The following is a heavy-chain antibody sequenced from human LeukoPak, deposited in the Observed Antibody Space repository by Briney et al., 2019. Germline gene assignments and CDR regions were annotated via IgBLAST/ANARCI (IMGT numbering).Heavy chain of an antibody. V-gene: IGHV3-66*01. J-gene: IGHJ5*02. D-gene: IGHD4-11*01. Sequence: GGSLRLSCAASGLTVSSDYMIWVPQTPGKGLEWVSVIYSGGTTHYPDSVKGRFTISRDNSKNTVFLQMDSLRADDSAVYYCARVYSNFWFDPWGQGTLVTVSS. CDR2: IYSGGTT. CDR1: GLTVSSDY. CDR3: ARVYSNFWFDP.